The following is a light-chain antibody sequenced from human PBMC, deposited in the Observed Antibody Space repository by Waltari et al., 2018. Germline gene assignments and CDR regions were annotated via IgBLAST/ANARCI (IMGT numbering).Light chain of an antibody. V-gene: IGKV1-39*01. J-gene: IGKJ2*01. CDR1: QSISSY. CDR3: QQSYSTPYT. Sequence: DIQMTQSPSSLSASVGDRVTITCRASQSISSYLSWYQQKPGKATKLLIYAASSLQSGVPSRFSGSGSGTDFTLTISSLQPEDFATYYCQQSYSTPYTFGQGTKLEIK. CDR2: AAS.